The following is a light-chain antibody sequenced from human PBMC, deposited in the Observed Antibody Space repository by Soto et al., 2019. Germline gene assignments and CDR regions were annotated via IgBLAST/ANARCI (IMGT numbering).Light chain of an antibody. Sequence: QSALTQPASVSGSPGQSITISCTGTSSDVGGYNYVSWYQQHPGKAPKLMIYEVSNRPSGVSNRFSGSKSGNTASLTISGLKAEDEADYYCSSFTSSSTRLFGGGTQLTVL. CDR3: SSFTSSSTRL. CDR1: SSDVGGYNY. V-gene: IGLV2-14*01. J-gene: IGLJ2*01. CDR2: EVS.